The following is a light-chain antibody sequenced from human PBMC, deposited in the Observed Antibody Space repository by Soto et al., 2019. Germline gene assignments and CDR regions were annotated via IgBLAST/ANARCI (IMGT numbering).Light chain of an antibody. J-gene: IGLJ3*02. CDR2: EVS. Sequence: QSALTQPPSVSGSPGQSGTISCTGTSSDVGSYNRVSWYQQPPGTAPKLMIYEVSNRPSGVPDRFSGSKSGNKASLTTSGIQAEDEADYYCSLYTSSSTLVFGGGTKLTVL. V-gene: IGLV2-18*01. CDR1: SSDVGSYNR. CDR3: SLYTSSSTLV.